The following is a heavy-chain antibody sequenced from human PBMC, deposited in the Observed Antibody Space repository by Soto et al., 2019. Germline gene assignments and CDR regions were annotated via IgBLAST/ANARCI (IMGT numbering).Heavy chain of an antibody. Sequence: ASVKVSCKASGYTFTSYSMHWVRQAPGQRLEWMGWINAGNGNTKYSQKFQGRVTITRDTSASTAYMELSSLRSEDTAVYYCAKNLGIAAAGTLGPPNHDYWGQGTLVTVSS. CDR1: GYTFTSYS. J-gene: IGHJ4*02. V-gene: IGHV1-3*01. CDR2: INAGNGNT. CDR3: AKNLGIAAAGTLGPPNHDY. D-gene: IGHD6-13*01.